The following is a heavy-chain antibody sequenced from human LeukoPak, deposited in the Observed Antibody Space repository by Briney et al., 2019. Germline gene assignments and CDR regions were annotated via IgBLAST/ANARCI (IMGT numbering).Heavy chain of an antibody. CDR3: AREQYGDHFDS. Sequence: GGSLRLSCAASGFSFDTYAMHWVRQAPGQGLEWVALIWHDGSHKFYSNSVRGQFTISRDNSKNTVYLQMNNLRPDDTAVYYCAREQYGDHFDSWGPGILVTVSS. CDR1: GFSFDTYA. J-gene: IGHJ4*02. CDR2: IWHDGSHK. D-gene: IGHD2-21*02. V-gene: IGHV3-33*01.